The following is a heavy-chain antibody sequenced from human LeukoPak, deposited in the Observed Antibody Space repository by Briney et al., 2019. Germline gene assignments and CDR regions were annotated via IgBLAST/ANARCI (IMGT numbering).Heavy chain of an antibody. V-gene: IGHV3-15*01. D-gene: IGHD3-3*01. CDR1: GFTVSRNY. J-gene: IGHJ4*02. CDR2: VKGKSDGGTI. CDR3: TTDRAISGLPIFGY. Sequence: GGSLRLSCAVSGFTVSRNYMSWVRQAPGKGLEWVGRVKGKSDGGTIDYAAPVKGRFTISRDDSKTMVSLQMNSLESGDTAVYYCTTDRAISGLPIFGYWGQGTPVTVSS.